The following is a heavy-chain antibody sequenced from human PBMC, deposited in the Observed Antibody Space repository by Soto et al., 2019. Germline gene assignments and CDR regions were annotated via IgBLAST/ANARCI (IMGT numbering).Heavy chain of an antibody. Sequence: SETLSLTCAVSGGSISSGGYSWSWIRQPPGKGLEWIGYIYHSGSTYYNPSLKSRVTISVDRSKNQFSLKLSSVTAADTAVYYCARGFGGVFVRYWGQGTLVTVSS. V-gene: IGHV4-30-2*01. D-gene: IGHD3-16*02. J-gene: IGHJ4*02. CDR2: IYHSGST. CDR3: ARGFGGVFVRY. CDR1: GGSISSGGYS.